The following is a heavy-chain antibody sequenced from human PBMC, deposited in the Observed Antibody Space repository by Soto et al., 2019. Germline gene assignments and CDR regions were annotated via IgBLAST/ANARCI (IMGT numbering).Heavy chain of an antibody. D-gene: IGHD3-22*01. Sequence: KASETLSLTCTVSGGSIRSSYWSWIRQPPGKGLEWTGYIYYSGSTNYNPSLKSRVTISVDTSKNQFSLKLSSVTAADTAVYYCARVSYDSSGYWDYFDYWGQGTLVTVSS. CDR1: GGSIRSSY. V-gene: IGHV4-59*01. CDR2: IYYSGST. J-gene: IGHJ4*02. CDR3: ARVSYDSSGYWDYFDY.